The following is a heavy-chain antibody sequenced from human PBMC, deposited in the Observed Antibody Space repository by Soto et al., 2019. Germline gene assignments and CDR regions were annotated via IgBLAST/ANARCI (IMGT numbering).Heavy chain of an antibody. CDR3: ARAMDIAMASKDNWFDP. V-gene: IGHV4-31*03. CDR1: GGPLPSGGFP. CDR2: IYYSGFT. Sequence: PSETLSPPRTFSGGPLPSGGFPWSWIPPHPGKGLEWIGYIYYSGFTYYNPSLKSRVTISVDTSKNQFSLKLSSVTAADTAVYYCARAMDIAMASKDNWFDPWGQGTLVTVSS. J-gene: IGHJ5*02. D-gene: IGHD5-18*01.